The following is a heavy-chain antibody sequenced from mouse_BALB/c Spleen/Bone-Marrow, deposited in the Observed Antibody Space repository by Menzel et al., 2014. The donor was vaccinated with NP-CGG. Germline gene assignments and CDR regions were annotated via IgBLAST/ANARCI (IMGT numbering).Heavy chain of an antibody. V-gene: IGHV1-9*01. Sequence: VQLQQSGAELMKPGASVTISCKATGYIFSSYWIEWIKPRPGHGLEWIGEILPGSGNTNYNEKFRDKATFTAETSSNIAYMQLSSLTSEDSAVYYCSRRAHYFGSGLDYWGQGTTLTVSS. CDR1: GYIFSSYW. J-gene: IGHJ2*01. CDR2: ILPGSGNT. CDR3: SRRAHYFGSGLDY. D-gene: IGHD1-1*01.